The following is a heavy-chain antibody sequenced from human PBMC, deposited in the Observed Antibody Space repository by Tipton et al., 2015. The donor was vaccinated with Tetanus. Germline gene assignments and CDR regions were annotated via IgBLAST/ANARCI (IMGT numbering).Heavy chain of an antibody. CDR1: GESFSGFY. D-gene: IGHD5-12*01. J-gene: IGHJ4*02. CDR3: ASRGYSGRRQIEDY. Sequence: GLVKPSETLSLTCAVSGESFSGFYWHWIRQSPGKGLEWIGEINHRGGIAYNPSLKSRATISVDTSKNQFSLNLTSVTAADTAVYYCASRGYSGRRQIEDYWGQGTLVTVSS. V-gene: IGHV4-34*01. CDR2: INHRGGI.